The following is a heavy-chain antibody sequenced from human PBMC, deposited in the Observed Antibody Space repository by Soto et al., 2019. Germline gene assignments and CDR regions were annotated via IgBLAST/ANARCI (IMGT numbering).Heavy chain of an antibody. J-gene: IGHJ1*01. Sequence: PGGSLRLSCAASGFTFSTYTMNWVRQAPGKGLEWVSSISRSSSYIYYADSVKGRFTISRDNAKNSLDLQMNSLRAEDTAVYYSARDSGYCSGGSCYAGYFQHWGLGTLVTVSS. D-gene: IGHD2-15*01. CDR2: ISRSSSYI. CDR1: GFTFSTYT. CDR3: ARDSGYCSGGSCYAGYFQH. V-gene: IGHV3-21*01.